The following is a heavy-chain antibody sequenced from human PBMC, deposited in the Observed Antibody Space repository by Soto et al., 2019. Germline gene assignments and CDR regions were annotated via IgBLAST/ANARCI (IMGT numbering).Heavy chain of an antibody. J-gene: IGHJ3*02. CDR1: GFTFSSYA. CDR2: ISGSGGST. CDR3: AKDRLDYYGSGSPSPIDAFDI. Sequence: GGSLRLSCAASGFTFSSYAMSWVRQAPGKGLEWVSAISGSGGSTYYADSVKGRFTISRDNSKNTLYLQMNSLRAEDTAVYYCAKDRLDYYGSGSPSPIDAFDIWGQGTMVTVSS. D-gene: IGHD3-10*01. V-gene: IGHV3-23*01.